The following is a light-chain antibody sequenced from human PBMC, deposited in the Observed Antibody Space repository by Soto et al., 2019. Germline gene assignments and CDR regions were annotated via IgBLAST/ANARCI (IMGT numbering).Light chain of an antibody. CDR3: SSYTRSNTWV. J-gene: IGLJ3*02. Sequence: QSVLTQPASMSGSPGQSITISCTGTRTDAGGYNYVSWYQQHPAKVPKLLIYEVSNRPSGVSNRFSGSKSGSTASLTLSGLQPEDEGAYYCSSYTRSNTWVFGGGTKLTVL. V-gene: IGLV2-14*01. CDR2: EVS. CDR1: RTDAGGYNY.